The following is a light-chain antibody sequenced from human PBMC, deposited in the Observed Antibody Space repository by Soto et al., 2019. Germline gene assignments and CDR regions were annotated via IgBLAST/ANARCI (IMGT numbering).Light chain of an antibody. Sequence: QAVVTQSPSASASLGASVKLTCTLSSGHSNYAIAWHQQQPEKGPRYLMKLNSDGSHSKGDGIPDRFSGSSSGAERYLTISSLQSEDEADDYCQTWGTGLYVVFGGGTKVTVL. J-gene: IGLJ2*01. V-gene: IGLV4-69*01. CDR3: QTWGTGLYVV. CDR1: SGHSNYA. CDR2: LNSDGSH.